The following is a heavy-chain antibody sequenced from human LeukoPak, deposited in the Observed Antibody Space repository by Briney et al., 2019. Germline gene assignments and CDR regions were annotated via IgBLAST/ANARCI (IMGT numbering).Heavy chain of an antibody. J-gene: IGHJ4*02. CDR3: ARVEGEDTAMFY. V-gene: IGHV4-30-4*01. CDR2: IYYSGST. Sequence: SLTCTVSGGSISSGDYYWSWIRPPPGEGLEWIGYIYYSGSTYYNPSLKSRVTISVDTSKNQFSLKLSSVTAADTAVYYCARVEGEDTAMFYWGQGTLVTVSS. D-gene: IGHD5-18*01. CDR1: GGSISSGDYY.